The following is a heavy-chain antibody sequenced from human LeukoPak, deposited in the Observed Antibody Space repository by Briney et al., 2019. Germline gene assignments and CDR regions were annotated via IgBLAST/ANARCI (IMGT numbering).Heavy chain of an antibody. V-gene: IGHV4-59*01. J-gene: IGHJ4*02. CDR3: ARDRRSGEDSNF. Sequence: SETLSLTCTVPGGSISSYYWSWIRQPPGKGLEWIGYIFYSGTTNYNPSLKSRVTISVDTSKNQFSLNLSSVTAADTAVYYCARDRRSGEDSNFWGQGTLVTVSS. D-gene: IGHD2-15*01. CDR1: GGSISSYY. CDR2: IFYSGTT.